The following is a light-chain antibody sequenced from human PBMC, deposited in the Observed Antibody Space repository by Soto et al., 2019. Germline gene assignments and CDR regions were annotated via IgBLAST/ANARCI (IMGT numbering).Light chain of an antibody. CDR2: KAS. V-gene: IGKV1-5*03. J-gene: IGKJ1*01. CDR1: QTISSW. Sequence: DIRMTPSPSTLSASVVDRVTITCRASQTISSWLAWYQQKPGKAPKLLIYKASTLKSGVPSRFSGSGSGTEFTLTISSLQPDDFATYYCQHYNSYSEAFGQGTKVDIK. CDR3: QHYNSYSEA.